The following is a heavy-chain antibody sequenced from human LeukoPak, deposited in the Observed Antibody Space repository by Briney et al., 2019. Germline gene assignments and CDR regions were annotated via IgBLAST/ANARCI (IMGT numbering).Heavy chain of an antibody. V-gene: IGHV3-74*01. CDR1: GFTFSSYW. CDR3: ARVGVVAITGWFDP. CDR2: INSDGSST. D-gene: IGHD2-15*01. Sequence: GGSLRLSCAASGFTFSSYWMHWVRQAPGKGLVWVSRINSDGSSTHYADSVEGRFTISRDNAKNTLYLQMKSLIAEDTAVYYCARVGVVAITGWFDPWGQGTLVTVSS. J-gene: IGHJ5*02.